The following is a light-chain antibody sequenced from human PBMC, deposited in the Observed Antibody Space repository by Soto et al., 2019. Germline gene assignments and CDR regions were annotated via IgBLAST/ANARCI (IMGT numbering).Light chain of an antibody. V-gene: IGKV3-20*01. J-gene: IGKJ1*01. CDR3: QQYGGSWT. CDR2: ATS. Sequence: DIVLTQSPGTLSLSPGEGATLSCRASQPISSTYVAWYQQTPGQAPRLPIYATSNRGTGVPDRFRGSGSGTDFTLTINRLESEDFAVYYCQQYGGSWTFGQGTKVDIK. CDR1: QPISSTY.